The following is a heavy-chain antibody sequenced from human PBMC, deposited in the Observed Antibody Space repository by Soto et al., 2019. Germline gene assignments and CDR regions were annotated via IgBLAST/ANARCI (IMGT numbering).Heavy chain of an antibody. V-gene: IGHV3-33*01. Sequence: QVQLEESGGGVVQPGRSLRLSCTASGFAFSDYGMHWVRQAPGKGLEWVAIIFYDGSHKYYADSVKGRFTISSDNSRNTVELQMNSLRAEDTATYFCARRRSTVTTPWFYHGMDVWGRGTTVTVSS. CDR3: ARRRSTVTTPWFYHGMDV. D-gene: IGHD4-17*01. J-gene: IGHJ6*02. CDR1: GFAFSDYG. CDR2: IFYDGSHK.